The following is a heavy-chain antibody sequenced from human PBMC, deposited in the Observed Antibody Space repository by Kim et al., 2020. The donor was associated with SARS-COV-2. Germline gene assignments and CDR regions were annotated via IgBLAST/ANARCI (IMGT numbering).Heavy chain of an antibody. V-gene: IGHV4-39*01. CDR3: ARHGKYDDIMTGYYNPHFDY. CDR2: IYYSGTT. J-gene: IGHJ4*02. D-gene: IGHD3-9*01. Sequence: SETLSLTCTVSSGSISSGSYYWGWIRQPPGKGLEWIGIIYYSGTTYYNPPLKSRVTISVDTSKNQFSLKLSYVTAADTAVYYCARHGKYDDIMTGYYNPHFDYWGQGTLVTVSS. CDR1: SGSISSGSYY.